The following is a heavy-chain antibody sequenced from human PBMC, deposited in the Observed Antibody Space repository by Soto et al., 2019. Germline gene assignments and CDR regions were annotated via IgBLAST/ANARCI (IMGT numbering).Heavy chain of an antibody. CDR1: GYTFTSYA. J-gene: IGHJ3*02. D-gene: IGHD3-22*01. V-gene: IGHV1-3*01. CDR3: ARVKHYYDSSGPNDAFDI. CDR2: IYAGNGNT. Sequence: ASVKVSCKASGYTFTSYAMHWVRQAPGQRLEWMGWIYAGNGNTKYSQKFQGRVTITRDTSASTAYMELSSLRSEDTAVYYCARVKHYYDSSGPNDAFDIWGQGTMVTVSS.